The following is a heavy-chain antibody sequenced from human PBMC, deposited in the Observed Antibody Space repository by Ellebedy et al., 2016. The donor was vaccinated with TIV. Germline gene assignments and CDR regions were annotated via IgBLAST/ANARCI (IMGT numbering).Heavy chain of an antibody. CDR1: GFTFSTYA. CDR3: AKHSVVGPSSCFDY. J-gene: IGHJ4*02. V-gene: IGHV3-23*01. CDR2: LTFSGSNT. D-gene: IGHD6-19*01. Sequence: GESLKISCAASGFTFSTYAMSWVRQAPGKGLEWVSTLTFSGSNTYYADSVKGRFSISRDNSKNTLYLQMNSLRAEDTAVYSCAKHSVVGPSSCFDYWGQGTLVTVSS.